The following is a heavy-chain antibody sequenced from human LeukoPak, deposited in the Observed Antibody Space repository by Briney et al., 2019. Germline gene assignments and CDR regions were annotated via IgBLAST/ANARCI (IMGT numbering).Heavy chain of an antibody. CDR1: GFTFSSYS. CDR2: ISSSSSTI. V-gene: IGHV3-48*04. CDR3: ARAPHYYDSSGYYSDYYYGMGV. J-gene: IGHJ6*02. Sequence: GGSLRLSCAASGFTFSSYSMNWVRQAPGKGLEWVSYISSSSSTIYYADSVKGRFTISRDNAKNSLYLQMNSLRAEDTAVYYCARAPHYYDSSGYYSDYYYGMGVWGQGTTVTVSS. D-gene: IGHD3-22*01.